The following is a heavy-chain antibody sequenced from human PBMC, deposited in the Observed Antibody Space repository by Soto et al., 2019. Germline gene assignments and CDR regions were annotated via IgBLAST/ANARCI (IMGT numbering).Heavy chain of an antibody. CDR3: AKDDLWFGELLYPQGAQYYYGMDV. Sequence: GGSLRLSCAASGFTFSSYGMHWVRQAPGKGLEWVAVISYDGSNKYYADSVKGRFTISRENSKNTLYLQMNSLRAEDTAVYYCAKDDLWFGELLYPQGAQYYYGMDVWGQGTSVTVSS. D-gene: IGHD3-10*01. J-gene: IGHJ6*02. V-gene: IGHV3-30*18. CDR1: GFTFSSYG. CDR2: ISYDGSNK.